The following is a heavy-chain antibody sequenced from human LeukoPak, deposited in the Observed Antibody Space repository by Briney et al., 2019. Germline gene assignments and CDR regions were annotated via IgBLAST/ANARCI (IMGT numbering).Heavy chain of an antibody. CDR3: AKDPNFYYCMDV. Sequence: QPGGSLRLSCAASGFTFSSYGMHWVRQAPGKGLEWVAFIRYDGSNKYYADSVKGRFTISRDNSKNTLYLQMNSLRAEDTAVYYCAKDPNFYYCMDVWGKGTTVTISS. V-gene: IGHV3-30*02. CDR1: GFTFSSYG. CDR2: IRYDGSNK. J-gene: IGHJ6*03.